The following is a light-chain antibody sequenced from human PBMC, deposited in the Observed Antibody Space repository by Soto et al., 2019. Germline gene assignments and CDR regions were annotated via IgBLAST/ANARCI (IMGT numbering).Light chain of an antibody. CDR3: QQYNNYSPLT. Sequence: TLSASVGDRVTITCRASQTITTWLAWYQQKPGKAPKLLIYKASSLESGVPSRFSGSGSGTEFTLTISSLQPDDFATYYCQQYNNYSPLTFGGGTKVDIK. CDR1: QTITTW. CDR2: KAS. J-gene: IGKJ4*01. V-gene: IGKV1-5*03.